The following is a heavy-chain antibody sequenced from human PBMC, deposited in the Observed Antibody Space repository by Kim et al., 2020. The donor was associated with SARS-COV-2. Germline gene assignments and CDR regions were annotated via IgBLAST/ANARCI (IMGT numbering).Heavy chain of an antibody. CDR2: ISGIGIIK. V-gene: IGHV3-23*01. Sequence: GGSLRLSCVGSGFTFDTYAMSWVRQAPGRGLEWVSVISGIGIIKYYADSVGGRFTISRDNSKNILYVQMNSLTDEDTALYYCSKKAVMDGYNYVYYCAMTVSGAGTTFTVSS. J-gene: IGHJ6*04. D-gene: IGHD5-12*01. CDR1: GFTFDTYA. CDR3: SKKAVMDGYNYVYYCAMTV.